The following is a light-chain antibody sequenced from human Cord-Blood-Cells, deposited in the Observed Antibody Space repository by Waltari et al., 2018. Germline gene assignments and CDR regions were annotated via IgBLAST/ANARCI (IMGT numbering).Light chain of an antibody. V-gene: IGKV4-1*01. Sequence: DIVTTQSPDSLAVPLGERATINCKSSQSVLYSSNHKNYLAWYQQKPGQPPKLLIYWASTRESGVPDRFSGSGSGTDFTLTISSLQAEDVAVYYCQQYYSTPLTFGGGTKVEIK. J-gene: IGKJ4*01. CDR3: QQYYSTPLT. CDR2: WAS. CDR1: QSVLYSSNHKNY.